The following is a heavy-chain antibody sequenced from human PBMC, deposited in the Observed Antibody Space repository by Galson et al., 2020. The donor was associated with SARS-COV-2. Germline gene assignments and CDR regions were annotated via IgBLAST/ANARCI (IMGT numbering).Heavy chain of an antibody. D-gene: IGHD6-13*01. Sequence: GGSLRLSCVASGFTFSSHTMNRVRQAPGKGLEWVADISRDGSTIYYANSVRGRFFISRDNAKNALYLQMNSLRDDDTAVYFCARPQYSGSWHFDYWGQGTPVIVSS. J-gene: IGHJ4*02. CDR3: ARPQYSGSWHFDY. CDR1: GFTFSSHT. V-gene: IGHV3-48*02. CDR2: ISRDGSTI.